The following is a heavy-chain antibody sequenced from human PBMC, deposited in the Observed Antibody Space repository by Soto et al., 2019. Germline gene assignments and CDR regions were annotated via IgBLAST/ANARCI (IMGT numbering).Heavy chain of an antibody. CDR1: GFPLSNARMG. CDR3: ARILGVAARRGWFDP. Sequence: QVTLKQSGPVLVKPTETLTLTCTVSGFPLSNARMGVSWIRQPPGKALEWLAHIFSNDEKSYRTSLKSRLTIAMDTSKSQVVLTMTNMDPVDTATYYCARILGVAARRGWFDPWGQGTLVTVSS. CDR2: IFSNDEK. V-gene: IGHV2-26*01. D-gene: IGHD6-25*01. J-gene: IGHJ5*02.